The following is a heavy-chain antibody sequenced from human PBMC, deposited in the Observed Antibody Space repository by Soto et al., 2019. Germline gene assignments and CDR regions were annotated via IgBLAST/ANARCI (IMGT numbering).Heavy chain of an antibody. J-gene: IGHJ6*02. CDR3: TTDQKGRYCSGYACYSGQHGMDV. D-gene: IGHD2-15*01. Sequence: GGSLRLSCAASGFTFSNAYMSWVRQAPGEGPEWVGRIKSKVDGGTTDYAAPVKGRFTISRDDSKDTLFLQMNSLKTEDTAVYYCTTDQKGRYCSGYACYSGQHGMDVWAQGTTVTVS. V-gene: IGHV3-15*01. CDR1: GFTFSNAY. CDR2: IKSKVDGGTT.